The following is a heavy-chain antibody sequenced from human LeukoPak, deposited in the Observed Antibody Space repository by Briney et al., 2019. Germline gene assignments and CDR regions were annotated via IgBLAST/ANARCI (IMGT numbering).Heavy chain of an antibody. CDR2: INHSGST. D-gene: IGHD1-1*01. J-gene: IGHJ4*02. Sequence: RASETLSLTCAVYGGSFSGYYWSWIRQPPGKGLEWIGEINHSGSTNYNPSLKSRVTISVDTSKNQFSLKPSSVTAADTAVYYCASYKGTFDYWGQGTLVTVSS. V-gene: IGHV4-34*01. CDR3: ASYKGTFDY. CDR1: GGSFSGYY.